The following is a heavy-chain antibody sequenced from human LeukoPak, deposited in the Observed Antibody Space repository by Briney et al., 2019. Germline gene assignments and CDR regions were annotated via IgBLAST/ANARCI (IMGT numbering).Heavy chain of an antibody. Sequence: PGGSLRLSCAASGFTFSDYYMSWIRQAPGKGLEWVSYISSSGSTIYYADSVKGRFTISRDNAKNSLYLQMNSLRAEDTAVYYCARSPFRDYGGNSDDAFDIWGQGTMVTVSS. V-gene: IGHV3-11*04. CDR1: GFTFSDYY. CDR2: ISSSGSTI. J-gene: IGHJ3*02. CDR3: ARSPFRDYGGNSDDAFDI. D-gene: IGHD4-23*01.